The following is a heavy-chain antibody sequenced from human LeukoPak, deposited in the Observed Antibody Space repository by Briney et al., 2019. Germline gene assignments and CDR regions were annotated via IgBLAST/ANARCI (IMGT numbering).Heavy chain of an antibody. CDR2: IHYTGST. D-gene: IGHD6-6*01. CDR1: GGSIRSYH. CDR3: ARVGGSSSILSAFDI. Sequence: SETLSLTCTVSGGSIRSYHWSWIRQPPGKGQEWIAFIHYTGSTNHNPSLKSRVTISEDTSKNQFSLNLSSVTAANTAVYYCARVGGSSSILSAFDIWGPGTMVTVSS. J-gene: IGHJ3*02. V-gene: IGHV4-59*01.